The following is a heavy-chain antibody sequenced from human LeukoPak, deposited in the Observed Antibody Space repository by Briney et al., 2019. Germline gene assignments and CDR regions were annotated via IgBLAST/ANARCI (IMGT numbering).Heavy chain of an antibody. J-gene: IGHJ6*02. CDR1: GGTFSSYA. D-gene: IGHD3-22*01. CDR3: ASAYDSSGYSYYYGMAS. Sequence: SVKVSCKASGGTFSSYAISWVRQAPGQGLEWMGGIIPIFGTANYAQKFQGRVTITADESTSTAYMELSSLRSEDTAVYYCASAYDSSGYSYYYGMASGAKGPRSPSP. CDR2: IIPIFGTA. V-gene: IGHV1-69*13.